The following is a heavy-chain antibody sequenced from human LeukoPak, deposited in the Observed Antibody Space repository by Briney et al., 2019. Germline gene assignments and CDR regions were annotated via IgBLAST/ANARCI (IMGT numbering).Heavy chain of an antibody. CDR3: ARDLRFVVVVAAKLTFDY. V-gene: IGHV3-7*01. CDR2: IKQDGSEK. D-gene: IGHD2-15*01. Sequence: GGSLRLSCAASGFTFSNYAMSWVRQAPGKGLEWVANIKQDGSEKYYVDSVKGRFTISRDNAKNSLYLQMNSLRAEDTAVYYCARDLRFVVVVAAKLTFDYWGQGTLVTVSS. CDR1: GFTFSNYA. J-gene: IGHJ4*02.